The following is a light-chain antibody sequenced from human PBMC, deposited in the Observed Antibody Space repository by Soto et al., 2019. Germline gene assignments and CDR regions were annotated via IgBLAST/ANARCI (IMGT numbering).Light chain of an antibody. J-gene: IGKJ1*01. CDR2: GAS. CDR1: QSVSSSY. Sequence: EIVLTQSPGTLSLSPGERATLSCRASQSVSSSYLAWYQQKPGQAPRLLIYGASSRATGIPDRFSGSGSGTDFTLTISRPEPEDFAVYYCQQYGSSGTFGQGTKVDIX. CDR3: QQYGSSGT. V-gene: IGKV3-20*01.